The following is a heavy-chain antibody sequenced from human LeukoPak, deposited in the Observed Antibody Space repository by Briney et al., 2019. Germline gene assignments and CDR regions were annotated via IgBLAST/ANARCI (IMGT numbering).Heavy chain of an antibody. CDR1: GYSFTTYW. Sequence: GEPLKISCKGSGYSFTTYWIGWVRQMPGKGLEWMGIIIPGDSDTRYSPSFQGQVTMSADKSINTAYLQWSSLKASDTAMYYCARRTNDRSGFYYFDYWGQGSLVTVCS. J-gene: IGHJ4*02. CDR2: IIPGDSDT. CDR3: ARRTNDRSGFYYFDY. V-gene: IGHV5-51*01. D-gene: IGHD3-22*01.